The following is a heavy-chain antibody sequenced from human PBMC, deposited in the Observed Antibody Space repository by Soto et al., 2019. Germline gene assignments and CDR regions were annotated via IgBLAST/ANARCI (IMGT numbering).Heavy chain of an antibody. CDR2: ISYDGSNK. V-gene: IGHV3-30-3*01. J-gene: IGHJ3*02. D-gene: IGHD2-2*02. CDR1: GFTFSSYA. Sequence: VGSLRLSCAASGFTFSSYAMHWFRQAPGKGLEWVAVISYDGSNKYYADSVKGRFTISRDNSKNTLYLQMNSLRAEDTAVYYCASVVGYCSSTSCYTGAFDIWGQGTMVTVSS. CDR3: ASVVGYCSSTSCYTGAFDI.